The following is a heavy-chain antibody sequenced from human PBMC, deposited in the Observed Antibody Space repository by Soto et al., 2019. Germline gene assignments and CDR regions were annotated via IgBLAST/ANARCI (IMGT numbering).Heavy chain of an antibody. D-gene: IGHD3-16*01. Sequence: PGGSLRLSCAASGFKFSNYAMSWVRQAPGKGLEWVSLISATGGGTYYADSVKGRFTISRDNSHNTLYLQVHSLTAEDTAVYYCAKDRREGGNSAFYFDFWGQGAHVTVSS. CDR2: ISATGGGT. CDR1: GFKFSNYA. J-gene: IGHJ4*02. CDR3: AKDRREGGNSAFYFDF. V-gene: IGHV3-23*01.